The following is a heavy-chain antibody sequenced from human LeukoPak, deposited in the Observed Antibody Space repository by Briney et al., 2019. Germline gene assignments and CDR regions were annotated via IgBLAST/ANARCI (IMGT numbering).Heavy chain of an antibody. CDR2: ISSSGSTI. J-gene: IGHJ4*02. Sequence: GGSLRLSCAASGFTFSSYEMNWVRQAPGKGLEWVSYISSSGSTIYYADSVKGRFTISRDNAKNTLYLQMNSLRAEDTAVYYCARERNGFDYWGQGTLVTVSS. V-gene: IGHV3-48*03. D-gene: IGHD1-14*01. CDR1: GFTFSSYE. CDR3: ARERNGFDY.